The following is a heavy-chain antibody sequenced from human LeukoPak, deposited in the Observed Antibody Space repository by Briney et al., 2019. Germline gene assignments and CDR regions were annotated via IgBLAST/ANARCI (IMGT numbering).Heavy chain of an antibody. J-gene: IGHJ6*03. CDR2: IYTSGST. CDR1: GGSISSYY. D-gene: IGHD6-19*01. V-gene: IGHV4-4*07. CDR3: ARDSSSGWYGDYYYMDV. Sequence: PSETLSLICTVSGGSISSYYWSWIRQPAGKGLEWIGRIYTSGSTNYNPSLKSRVTMSVDTSKNQFSLKLSSVTAADTAVYYCARDSSSGWYGDYYYMDVWGKGTTVTVSS.